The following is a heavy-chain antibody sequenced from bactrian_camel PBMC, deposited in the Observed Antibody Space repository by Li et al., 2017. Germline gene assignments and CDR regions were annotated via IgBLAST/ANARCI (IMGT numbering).Heavy chain of an antibody. J-gene: IGHJ4*01. Sequence: HVQLVESGGGLVQPGGSLRLSCAASGFSFSYSHMSWARQDPGKGLEWVVSISGDARRTDYLDSVKGRFTIAQDASKNTLNLQMNSLKPEDTAMYFCAADRRPSGPCYTTSLIPNHYEYWGQGTQVTVS. CDR1: GFSFSYSH. CDR3: AADRRPSGPCYTTSLIPNHYEY. D-gene: IGHD2*01. V-gene: IGHV3-2*01. CDR2: ISGDARRT.